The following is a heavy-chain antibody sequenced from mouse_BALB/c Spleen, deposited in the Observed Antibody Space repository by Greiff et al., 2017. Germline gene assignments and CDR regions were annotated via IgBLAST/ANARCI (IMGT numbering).Heavy chain of an antibody. J-gene: IGHJ4*01. V-gene: IGHV2-9*02. CDR3: ARDNWDGAMDY. CDR1: GFSLTSYG. CDR2: IWAGGST. D-gene: IGHD4-1*01. Sequence: VQVVESGPGLVAPSQSLSITCTVSGFSLTSYGVHWVRQPPGKGLEWLGVIWAGGSTNYNSALMSRLSISKDNSKSQVFLKMNSLQTDDTAMYYCARDNWDGAMDYWGQGTSVTVSS.